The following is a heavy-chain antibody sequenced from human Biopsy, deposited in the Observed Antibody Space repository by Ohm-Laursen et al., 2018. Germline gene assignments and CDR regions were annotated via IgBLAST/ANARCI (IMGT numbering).Heavy chain of an antibody. CDR3: AKDRYNYTPIGGFSMDV. CDR2: IYYDGSNT. CDR1: GFSFSSYG. Sequence: SLRLSCAASGFSFSSYGMHWVRQAPGKGLEWVAFIYYDGSNTYYADSVKGRFTISRDNSRDTLYLQMSSLRAEDTAVYYCAKDRYNYTPIGGFSMDVWGQGTTVTVSS. V-gene: IGHV3-30*18. J-gene: IGHJ6*02. D-gene: IGHD5-18*01.